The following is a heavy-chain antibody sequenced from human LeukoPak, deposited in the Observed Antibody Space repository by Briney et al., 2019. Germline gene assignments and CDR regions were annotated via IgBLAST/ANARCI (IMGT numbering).Heavy chain of an antibody. CDR3: ARRRHIVVVPAAIGLDY. D-gene: IGHD2-2*01. J-gene: IGHJ4*02. CDR1: GGTFSSYA. CDR2: IIPIFGTA. V-gene: IGHV1-69*06. Sequence: SVKVSCKASGGTFSSYAISWVRQAPGQGLEWMGGIIPIFGTANYAQKFQGRVTITADKSTSTAYMELSSLRSEDTAVYYCARRRHIVVVPAAIGLDYWGQGTLVTVSS.